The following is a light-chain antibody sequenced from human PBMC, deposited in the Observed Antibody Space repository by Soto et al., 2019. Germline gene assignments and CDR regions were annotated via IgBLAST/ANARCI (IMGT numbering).Light chain of an antibody. V-gene: IGKV3-11*01. CDR3: QQRSNWLIT. Sequence: EIALTQSPATLSLSPGERATLSCRASQSVSSYLAWYQQKPGQAPRLLIYDASSRATGIPARFSGSGSGTDFTLTISSLEPEDFAVYYCQQRSNWLITFGQGTRLEIK. J-gene: IGKJ5*01. CDR1: QSVSSY. CDR2: DAS.